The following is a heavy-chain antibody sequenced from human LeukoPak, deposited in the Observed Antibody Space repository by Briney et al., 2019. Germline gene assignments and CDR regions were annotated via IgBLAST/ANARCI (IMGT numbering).Heavy chain of an antibody. Sequence: GESLKISCQGSGYSFSRHCIAWVRQMPGKGLEWMGIIYPGDSDSRYSPSFQGQVTISADKSISTAYLQWSSLKASDTAMYYCARPISTDTSGYDYWGQGTLVTVSS. CDR3: ARPISTDTSGYDY. CDR2: IYPGDSDS. D-gene: IGHD3-22*01. V-gene: IGHV5-51*01. J-gene: IGHJ4*02. CDR1: GYSFSRHC.